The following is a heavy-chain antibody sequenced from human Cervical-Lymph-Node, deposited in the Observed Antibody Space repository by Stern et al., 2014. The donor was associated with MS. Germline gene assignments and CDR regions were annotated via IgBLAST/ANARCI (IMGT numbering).Heavy chain of an antibody. CDR2: IWYAGSEE. D-gene: IGHD2/OR15-2a*01. Sequence: QVQLVQSGGGVVQPGKSLRLSCAASGFTFENYGMHWVRQAPGKGLEWVTLIWYAGSEEDYVDSVKGRFTISRENSKNMLYMQTNSLRDYDSAVYYCLRLLFLLWPYGMDVWGQGTTVIVSS. CDR1: GFTFENYG. V-gene: IGHV3-33*01. J-gene: IGHJ6*02. CDR3: LRLLFLLWPYGMDV.